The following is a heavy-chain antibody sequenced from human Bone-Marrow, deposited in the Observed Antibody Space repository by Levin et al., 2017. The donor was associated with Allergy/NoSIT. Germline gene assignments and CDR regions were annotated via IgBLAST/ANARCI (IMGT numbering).Heavy chain of an antibody. J-gene: IGHJ4*02. CDR2: IYYSGST. CDR3: ARLASYCSSTSCYTENSNHGHPRFDY. Sequence: PSETLSLTCTVSGGSISSYYWSWIRQPPGKGLEWIGYIYYSGSTNYNPSLKSRVTISVDTSKNQFSLKLSSVTAADTAVYYCARLASYCSSTSCYTENSNHGHPRFDYWGQGTLVTVSS. D-gene: IGHD2-2*02. V-gene: IGHV4-59*08. CDR1: GGSISSYY.